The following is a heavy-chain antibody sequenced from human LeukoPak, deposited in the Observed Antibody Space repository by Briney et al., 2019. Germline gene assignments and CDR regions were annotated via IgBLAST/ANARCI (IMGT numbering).Heavy chain of an antibody. CDR3: VRELGGYSYVL. Sequence: SVKVSCKASGGTFSSYAIGWVRQAPGQGLEWMGGIIPIFGTANYAQKFQGRVTITADESTSTAYMELSSLRSEDTAVYYCVRELGGYSYVLWGQGTLVTVSS. CDR1: GGTFSSYA. CDR2: IIPIFGTA. J-gene: IGHJ4*02. V-gene: IGHV1-69*01. D-gene: IGHD5-18*01.